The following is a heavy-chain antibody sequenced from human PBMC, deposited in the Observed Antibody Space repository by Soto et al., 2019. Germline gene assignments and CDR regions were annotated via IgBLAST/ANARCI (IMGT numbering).Heavy chain of an antibody. CDR1: GGTFSSYT. D-gene: IGHD3-9*01. CDR2: IIPILGIA. CDR3: ARGKPDTYYYYMDV. V-gene: IGHV1-69*02. J-gene: IGHJ6*03. Sequence: QVQLVQSGAEVKKPGSSVKVSCKASGGTFSSYTISWVRQAPGQGLEWMGRIIPILGIANYAQKFQGRVTITADKSTSTAHMELSSLRSEDTAVYYCARGKPDTYYYYMDVWGKGTTVTVSS.